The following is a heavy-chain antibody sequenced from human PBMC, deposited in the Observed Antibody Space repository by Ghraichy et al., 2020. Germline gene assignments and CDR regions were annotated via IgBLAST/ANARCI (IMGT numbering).Heavy chain of an antibody. CDR3: AKSQVVGATPFDY. D-gene: IGHD1-26*01. CDR2: ISGSGGNT. V-gene: IGHV3-23*01. Sequence: GESLNISCAASGFTFSSYAMTWVRQAPGKGLEWVSAISGSGGNTYYADSVKGRFTISRDNSKNTLYLQMSSLRGEDTAIYYCAKSQVVGATPFDYWGQGTLVTVSS. CDR1: GFTFSSYA. J-gene: IGHJ4*02.